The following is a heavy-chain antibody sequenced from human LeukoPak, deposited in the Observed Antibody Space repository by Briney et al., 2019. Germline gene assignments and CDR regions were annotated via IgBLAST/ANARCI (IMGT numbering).Heavy chain of an antibody. Sequence: GGSLRLSCAASGFTVSSNYMSWVRRSPGKGLEWVSAISGSGGSTYYADSVKGRFTISRDNSKNTLYLQMNSLRAEDTAVYYCAKNLYSGYDYQWSYWGQGTLVTVSS. CDR2: ISGSGGST. J-gene: IGHJ4*02. CDR3: AKNLYSGYDYQWSY. CDR1: GFTVSSNY. D-gene: IGHD5-12*01. V-gene: IGHV3-23*01.